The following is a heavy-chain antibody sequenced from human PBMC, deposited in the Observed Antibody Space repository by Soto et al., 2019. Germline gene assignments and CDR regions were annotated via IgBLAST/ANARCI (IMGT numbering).Heavy chain of an antibody. V-gene: IGHV3-35*01. CDR2: VSWNGSRT. CDR1: GFTFSNSD. D-gene: IGHD6-19*01. Sequence: PGGSLRLSCAASGFTFSNSDMNWVRQAPGKGLEWVSGVSWNGSRTHYADSVKGRFIISRDDSRNFLYQQMNSLRPEDTAVYYCARDNDNTQWLHGDFDYWGQGTLVTVSS. J-gene: IGHJ4*02. CDR3: ARDNDNTQWLHGDFDY.